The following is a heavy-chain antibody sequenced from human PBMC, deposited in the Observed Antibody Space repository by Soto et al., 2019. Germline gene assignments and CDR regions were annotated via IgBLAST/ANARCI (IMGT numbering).Heavy chain of an antibody. CDR3: ARYYLGSRRKSFDY. CDR1: GFTVTSAH. CDR2: INQDGGVT. D-gene: IGHD1-26*01. V-gene: IGHV3-7*03. Sequence: PGGSLRLFSLASGFTVTSAHMGRIRQAPGKGLEWVANINQDGGVTYYVDSVEGRFTIYRDNTKDSLYLQMNSLRGEDTAIYYCARYYLGSRRKSFDYRCQGPLVTLS. J-gene: IGHJ4*02.